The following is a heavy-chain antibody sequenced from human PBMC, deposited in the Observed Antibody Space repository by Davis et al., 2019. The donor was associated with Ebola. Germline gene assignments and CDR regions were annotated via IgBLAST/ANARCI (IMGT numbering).Heavy chain of an antibody. CDR3: ARAVGAWYYFDY. J-gene: IGHJ4*02. V-gene: IGHV1-8*01. Sequence: AASVKVSCKASGYTFTSYDINWVRQATGQGFEWMGWMNPNSGNTGYAQKFQGRVTMTRDTSTSTAYMELSGLRSEDTAVYYCARAVGAWYYFDYWGQGTLVTVSS. D-gene: IGHD1-26*01. CDR1: GYTFTSYD. CDR2: MNPNSGNT.